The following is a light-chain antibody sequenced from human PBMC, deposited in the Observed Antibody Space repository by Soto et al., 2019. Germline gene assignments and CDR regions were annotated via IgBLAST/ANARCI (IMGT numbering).Light chain of an antibody. Sequence: QSALTQPASVSGSPGQSITISCTGTSSDVGSYNLVSWYQQHPGKAPKLMIYEVSKRPSGVSNRFSGSKSGNTASLTISGLQAEDEADYYCGSCAGSSVVVFGGGTKLTVL. CDR3: GSCAGSSVVV. CDR1: SSDVGSYNL. V-gene: IGLV2-23*02. J-gene: IGLJ2*01. CDR2: EVS.